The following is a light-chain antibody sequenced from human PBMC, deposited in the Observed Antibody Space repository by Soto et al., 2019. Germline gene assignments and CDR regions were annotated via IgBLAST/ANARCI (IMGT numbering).Light chain of an antibody. Sequence: MQVTHGASSLSASAGDRLTIACAASQGIKNYLAWYQQKPGETPKLLIYAASTLESGIPPRFSGSGSGTDFTLTINNLQPEDVATYYCQRYYNAPFTFGGGTKVDIK. V-gene: IGKV1-27*01. J-gene: IGKJ4*01. CDR3: QRYYNAPFT. CDR2: AAS. CDR1: QGIKNY.